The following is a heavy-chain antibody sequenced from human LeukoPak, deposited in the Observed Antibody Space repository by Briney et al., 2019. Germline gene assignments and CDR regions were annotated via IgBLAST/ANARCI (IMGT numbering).Heavy chain of an antibody. D-gene: IGHD2-21*02. V-gene: IGHV3-23*01. CDR1: GFTFSSYA. CDR2: ISGSGGST. J-gene: IGHJ3*02. Sequence: GGSLRLSCAASGFTFSSYAMSWVRPAPGKGLEWVSAISGSGGSTFYAGSVKGRFTISRDNCKNTLYLQMNSLRAEDTAVYYCAKDLVRVTARDAFDIWGQGTMVTVSS. CDR3: AKDLVRVTARDAFDI.